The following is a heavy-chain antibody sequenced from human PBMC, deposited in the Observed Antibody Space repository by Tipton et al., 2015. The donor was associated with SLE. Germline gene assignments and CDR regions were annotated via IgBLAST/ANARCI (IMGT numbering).Heavy chain of an antibody. CDR2: ISAYNGNT. V-gene: IGHV1-18*04. CDR1: AYNFTNYW. J-gene: IGHJ5*02. CDR3: ARDGDDIAAHNWFDP. D-gene: IGHD6-6*01. Sequence: QVQLVQSGAEVKKPGESLKISCKGSAYNFTNYWIGWVRQMPGKGLEWMGWISAYNGNTNYAQKLQGRVTMTTDTSTSTAYMELRSLRSDDTAVYYCARDGDDIAAHNWFDPWGQGTLVTVSS.